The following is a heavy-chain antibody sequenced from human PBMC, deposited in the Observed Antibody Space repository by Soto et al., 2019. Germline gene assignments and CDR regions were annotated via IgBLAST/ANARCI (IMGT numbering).Heavy chain of an antibody. J-gene: IGHJ4*02. CDR1: GYRFSSYG. V-gene: IGHV1-18*03. Sequence: ASVKVSCKASGYRFSSYGICWVRQAPGQGLQWMGWISTYSGNTNFAQDLRDRLTMTTDTSTNTAYMELRSLRSDGMAVYYCVRVNEGVYYDSSGYYDFWGQGTLVTVSS. CDR2: ISTYSGNT. D-gene: IGHD3-22*01. CDR3: VRVNEGVYYDSSGYYDF.